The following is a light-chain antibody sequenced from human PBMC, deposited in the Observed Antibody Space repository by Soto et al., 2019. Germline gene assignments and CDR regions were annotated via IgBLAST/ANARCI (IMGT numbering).Light chain of an antibody. V-gene: IGKV1-39*01. CDR3: QQAYGAPPT. CDR2: AAA. J-gene: IGKJ1*01. CDR1: QSITTY. Sequence: DIQMTQSPSSLSASVGDRVTITCRASQSITTYLNWYQQTSGEAPKLLIYAAARLQTGVPSRFSGSGSGTDFTLTIRSLQPEDFATYYCQQAYGAPPTSGQGTKVDIK.